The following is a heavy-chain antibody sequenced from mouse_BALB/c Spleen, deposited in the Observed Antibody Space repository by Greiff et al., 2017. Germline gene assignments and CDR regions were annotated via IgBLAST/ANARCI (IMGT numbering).Heavy chain of an antibody. CDR1: GYTFTSYY. CDR2: IYPGDGST. D-gene: IGHD2-3*01. J-gene: IGHJ2*01. Sequence: VQLQQSGPELVKPGASVKMSCKASGYTFTSYYIHWVKQRPGQGLEWIGWIYPGDGSTKYNEKFKGKTTLTADKSSSTAYMLLSSLTSEDSAIYFCARYDGYIDYWGQGTTLTVSS. CDR3: ARYDGYIDY. V-gene: IGHV1S56*01.